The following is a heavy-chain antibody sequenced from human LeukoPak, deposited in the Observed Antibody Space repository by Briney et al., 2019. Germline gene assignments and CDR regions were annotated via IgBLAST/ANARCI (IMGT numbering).Heavy chain of an antibody. Sequence: GESLEISCQVSGYSFTAYWIGWVRQMPGKGLEGVGIIIPGDSNTRYSPSFQGQVTISVDRSNSSPNLQWSSLKASDTAMYYCARGTILGVSRPVDPWGQGTLVTVSS. CDR1: GYSFTAYW. J-gene: IGHJ5*02. D-gene: IGHD3-3*01. V-gene: IGHV5-51*01. CDR3: ARGTILGVSRPVDP. CDR2: IIPGDSNT.